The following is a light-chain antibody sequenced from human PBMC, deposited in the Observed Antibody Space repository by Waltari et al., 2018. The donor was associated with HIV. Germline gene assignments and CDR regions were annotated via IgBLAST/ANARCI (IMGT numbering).Light chain of an antibody. CDR2: LNSDGSH. CDR1: SGHSSYA. CDR3: QTWGTGIHGV. Sequence: CTLSSGHSSYAIAWHQQQPEKGPRYLMKLNSDGSHSKGDGIPDRFSGSSSGAERYLTISSLQSEDEADYYCQTWGTGIHGVFGGGTKLTVL. V-gene: IGLV4-69*01. J-gene: IGLJ3*02.